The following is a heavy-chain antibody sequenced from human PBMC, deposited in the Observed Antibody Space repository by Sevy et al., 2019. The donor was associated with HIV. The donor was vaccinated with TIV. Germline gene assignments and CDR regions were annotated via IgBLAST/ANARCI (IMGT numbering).Heavy chain of an antibody. J-gene: IGHJ6*02. CDR2: IYPGDSDT. Sequence: RGESLKISCKGAGYSFTNYWIGWVRQMPGKGLEWMGIIYPGDSDTRYSPSFQGQVTISADKSISTAYLQWSSLRASDTAMYYCARFGSYRLSYYGMDVWGQGTTVTVSS. D-gene: IGHD2-15*01. V-gene: IGHV5-51*01. CDR3: ARFGSYRLSYYGMDV. CDR1: GYSFTNYW.